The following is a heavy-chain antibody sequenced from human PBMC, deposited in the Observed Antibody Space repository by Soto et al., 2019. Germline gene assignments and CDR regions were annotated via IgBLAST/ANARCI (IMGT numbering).Heavy chain of an antibody. D-gene: IGHD3-3*01. CDR3: ARQIRNYDSWSNKYYYYGLDV. V-gene: IGHV5-51*01. J-gene: IGHJ6*02. CDR2: IYPGDSDT. CDR1: EYSFRNYW. Sequence: ESLKISCKGSEYSFRNYWIAWVRQMPGKGLEWMGIIYPGDSDTRYSPSFQGQVTISADKSISTAHLQWSSLKASDTAMYYCARQIRNYDSWSNKYYYYGLDVWGQGTTVTVSS.